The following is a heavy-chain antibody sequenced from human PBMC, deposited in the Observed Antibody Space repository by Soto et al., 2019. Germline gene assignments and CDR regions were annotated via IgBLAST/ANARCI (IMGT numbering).Heavy chain of an antibody. J-gene: IGHJ4*02. V-gene: IGHV4-59*01. CDR3: ARARFGYYDSYDY. CDR2: IYYSGST. CDR1: GGSISSYY. D-gene: IGHD3-16*01. Sequence: PSETLSLTCTVSGGSISSYYWSWIRQPPGKGLEWIGYIYYSGSTNYSPSLKSRLTISVDTSKNQFSLNLSSVTAADTAVYYCARARFGYYDSYDYWGQGTLVTVSS.